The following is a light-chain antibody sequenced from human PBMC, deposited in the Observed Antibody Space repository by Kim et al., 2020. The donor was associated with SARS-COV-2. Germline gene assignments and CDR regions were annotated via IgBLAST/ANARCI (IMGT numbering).Light chain of an antibody. CDR2: DVT. Sequence: QSITISCPGTSSDIGAYNHVPWYQQYPGKVPKLLIFDVTKRPSGVSNRFSGSKSGNTASLTISGLQAEDEADYYCSSYTRINANVIFGGGTQLTVL. V-gene: IGLV2-14*04. CDR3: SSYTRINANVI. J-gene: IGLJ2*01. CDR1: SSDIGAYNH.